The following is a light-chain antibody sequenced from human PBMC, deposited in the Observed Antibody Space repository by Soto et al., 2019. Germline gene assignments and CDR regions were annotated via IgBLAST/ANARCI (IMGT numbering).Light chain of an antibody. CDR1: ISDVGGYNS. J-gene: IGLJ1*01. Sequence: QSVLAQPASVSGSPGQSIAISCAGTISDVGGYNSVSWYQQHPGKAPKLMIYDVSNRPSGVSNRFSGSKSVNTASLTISGLQAEDEADYYCCSFTSSSTPVYVFGTGTKVTVL. V-gene: IGLV2-14*03. CDR2: DVS. CDR3: CSFTSSSTPVYV.